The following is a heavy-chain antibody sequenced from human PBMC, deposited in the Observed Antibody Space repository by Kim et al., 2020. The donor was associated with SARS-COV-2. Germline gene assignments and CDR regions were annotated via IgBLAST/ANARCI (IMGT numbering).Heavy chain of an antibody. D-gene: IGHD3-3*01. V-gene: IGHV1-69*01. J-gene: IGHJ3*02. Sequence: FQGRVTITADESTSTAYMELSSLRSEDTAVYYCARERITIFGVEPGAFDIWGQGTMVTVSS. CDR3: ARERITIFGVEPGAFDI.